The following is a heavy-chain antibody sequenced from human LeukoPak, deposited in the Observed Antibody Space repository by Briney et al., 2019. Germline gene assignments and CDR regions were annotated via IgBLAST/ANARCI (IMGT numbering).Heavy chain of an antibody. V-gene: IGHV4-34*01. D-gene: IGHD4-17*01. CDR3: APLRGYGDYDWFDP. J-gene: IGHJ5*02. Sequence: ASETLSLTCAVYGGSFSGYYWSWIRQPPGKGLEWIGEINHSGSTNYNPSLKSRVTISVDTSKNQFSLKLSSVTAADTAVYYCAPLRGYGDYDWFDPWGQGTLVTVSS. CDR2: INHSGST. CDR1: GGSFSGYY.